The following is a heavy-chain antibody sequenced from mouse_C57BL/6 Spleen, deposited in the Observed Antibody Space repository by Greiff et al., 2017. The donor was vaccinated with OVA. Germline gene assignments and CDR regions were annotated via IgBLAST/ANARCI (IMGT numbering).Heavy chain of an antibody. D-gene: IGHD1-1*01. Sequence: EVQVVESGGGLVKPGGSLKLSCAASGFTFSSYAMSWVRQTPEQRLEWVATISDGGSYTYYPDNVKGRFTISRDNAKNNLYLQMNHLKSEDTAMCYCARERITTVVAHWYFDGWGTGTTVTVSS. CDR3: ARERITTVVAHWYFDG. CDR1: GFTFSSYA. J-gene: IGHJ1*03. V-gene: IGHV5-4*01. CDR2: ISDGGSYT.